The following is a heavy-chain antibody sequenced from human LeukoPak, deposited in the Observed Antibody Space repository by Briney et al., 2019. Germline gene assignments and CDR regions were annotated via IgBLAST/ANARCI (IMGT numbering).Heavy chain of an antibody. Sequence: PGGSLRLSCAASGFTFENYWMSWVRQVPRKGPEWVANIKQDGSVEHYLDSVKGRFTISRDNAKNSLFLQMNSLIAEDTAVYDCARWAGVTDQWGQGTLVTVSS. CDR1: GFTFENYW. J-gene: IGHJ4*02. CDR3: ARWAGVTDQ. CDR2: IKQDGSVE. V-gene: IGHV3-7*01. D-gene: IGHD5-18*01.